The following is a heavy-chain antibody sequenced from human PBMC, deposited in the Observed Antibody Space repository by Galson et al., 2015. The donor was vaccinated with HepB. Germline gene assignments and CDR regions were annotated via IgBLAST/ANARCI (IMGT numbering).Heavy chain of an antibody. D-gene: IGHD2-15*01. CDR2: IKQDGSEK. V-gene: IGHV3-7*03. CDR1: GFTFSSYW. J-gene: IGHJ6*02. Sequence: SLRLSCAASGFTFSSYWMSWVRQAPGKGLEWVANIKQDGSEKYYVDSVKGRFTISRDNAKNSLYLQMNSLRAEDTAVYYCARSNLGYCSGGSCQNYYYYYGMDVWGQGTTVTVSS. CDR3: ARSNLGYCSGGSCQNYYYYYGMDV.